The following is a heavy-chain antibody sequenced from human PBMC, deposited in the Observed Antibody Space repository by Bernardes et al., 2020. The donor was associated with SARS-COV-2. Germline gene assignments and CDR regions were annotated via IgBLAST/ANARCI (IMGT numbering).Heavy chain of an antibody. Sequence: SESLSLTCTVSGDSISSRNYYWGWIRQPQGKGLEWIGSIYFSGTSYYNSSLKSRVTISVDTSKNQFSLKLNSVSAADTAVYYCARHGYYFDSNTWPLFYSWGQGTLVTFSS. D-gene: IGHD3-22*01. V-gene: IGHV4-39*01. CDR2: IYFSGTS. CDR3: ARHGYYFDSNTWPLFYS. J-gene: IGHJ5*01. CDR1: GDSISSRNYY.